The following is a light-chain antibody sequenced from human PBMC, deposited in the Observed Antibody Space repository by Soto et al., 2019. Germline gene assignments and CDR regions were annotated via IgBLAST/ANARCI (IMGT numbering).Light chain of an antibody. CDR2: TNS. Sequence: QSVLTQPPSASGTPGQRVTISCSGSSSNLGTNYVSWYQQLPGTAPKLLIYTNSQRPSGVPDRFSGSKSGTSASLAISGLRSEDEADYYCAAWDDSLSGYVFGTGTKLTVL. V-gene: IGLV1-47*02. CDR3: AAWDDSLSGYV. J-gene: IGLJ1*01. CDR1: SSNLGTNY.